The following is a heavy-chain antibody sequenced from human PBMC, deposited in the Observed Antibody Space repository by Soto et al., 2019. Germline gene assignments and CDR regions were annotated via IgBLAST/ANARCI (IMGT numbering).Heavy chain of an antibody. CDR2: IYYSGST. V-gene: IGHV4-31*03. CDR3: ARGGHSSSWYFRPRGFDP. Sequence: QVQLQESGPGLVKPSQTLSLTCTVSGGSISSGGYYWSWIRQHPGKGLEWIGYIYYSGSTYYNPALKSRVTLSVDTSKNPCSLKLSSVTAADTAVYYCARGGHSSSWYFRPRGFDPWGQGTLVTVSS. D-gene: IGHD6-13*01. CDR1: GGSISSGGYY. J-gene: IGHJ5*02.